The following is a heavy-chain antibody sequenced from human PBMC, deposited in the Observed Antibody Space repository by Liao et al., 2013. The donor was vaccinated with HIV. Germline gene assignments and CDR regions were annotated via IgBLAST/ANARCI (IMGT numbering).Heavy chain of an antibody. CDR2: IYYSGST. CDR1: DGSFSGYY. V-gene: IGHV4-34*01. D-gene: IGHD3-3*01. Sequence: QVQLQQWGAGLLKPSETLSLTCAVYDGSFSGYYWSWIRQSPGKGLEWIGSIYYSGSTYYNPSLKSRVTISVDTSKNQFSLKLSSVTAADTAVYYCARGTIFGPDYWGQGTLVTVSS. CDR3: ARGTIFGPDY. J-gene: IGHJ4*02.